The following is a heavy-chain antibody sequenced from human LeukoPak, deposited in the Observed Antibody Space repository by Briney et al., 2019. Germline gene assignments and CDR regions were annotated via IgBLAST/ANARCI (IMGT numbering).Heavy chain of an antibody. CDR3: ARDQQSWFSGSIDY. D-gene: IGHD3-10*01. Sequence: EGSLRLSCAASGFTFSTYAMHWVRQAPGKGLEWVAVISYDGTTKYHADSVKGRFTISRDNSKNTLYLQMNTLRAEDTAVYYCARDQQSWFSGSIDYWGQGTLVTVSS. CDR2: ISYDGTTK. CDR1: GFTFSTYA. J-gene: IGHJ4*02. V-gene: IGHV3-30-3*01.